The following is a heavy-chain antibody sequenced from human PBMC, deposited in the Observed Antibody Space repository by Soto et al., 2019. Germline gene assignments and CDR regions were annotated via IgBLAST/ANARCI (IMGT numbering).Heavy chain of an antibody. D-gene: IGHD2-21*02. CDR1: GYTFTSYA. V-gene: IGHV1-3*05. CDR2: INAGNGNT. J-gene: IGHJ4*02. Sequence: QVQLVQSGAEEKKPGASVKVSCKASGYTFTSYAMHWVRQAPGQRLEWMGWINAGNGNTKYSQKFQGRVTITRDTSASTADMELSSLRSEDTAVYYCARAWVVVTAPDYWGQGTVVTVSS. CDR3: ARAWVVVTAPDY.